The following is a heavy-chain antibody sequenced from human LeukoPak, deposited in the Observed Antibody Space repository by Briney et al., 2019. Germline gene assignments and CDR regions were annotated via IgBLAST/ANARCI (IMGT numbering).Heavy chain of an antibody. V-gene: IGHV3-30*18. CDR2: ISYDGSNK. J-gene: IGHJ4*02. CDR3: AKDRVHYYGSGSYNFDY. Sequence: PGGSLRLSCAASGFTFSSYGMHWVRQAPGKGLEWVAVISYDGSNKYYADSVKGRFTISRDNSKNTLYLQMNSLRAEDTAVYYCAKDRVHYYGSGSYNFDYWGQGTLVTVSS. CDR1: GFTFSSYG. D-gene: IGHD3-10*01.